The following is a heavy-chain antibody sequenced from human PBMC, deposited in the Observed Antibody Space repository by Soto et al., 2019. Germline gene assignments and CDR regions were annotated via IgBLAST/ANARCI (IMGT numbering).Heavy chain of an antibody. CDR1: GGTFSSYA. Sequence: SVKVSCKAPGGTFSSYAISWVRQAPGQGLEWMGGIIPIFGTANYAQKFQGRVTITADESTSTAYMELSSLRSEDTAVYYCARDKVDTAMKDYYYYYGMDVWGQGTTVTVSS. D-gene: IGHD5-18*01. CDR3: ARDKVDTAMKDYYYYYGMDV. CDR2: IIPIFGTA. V-gene: IGHV1-69*13. J-gene: IGHJ6*02.